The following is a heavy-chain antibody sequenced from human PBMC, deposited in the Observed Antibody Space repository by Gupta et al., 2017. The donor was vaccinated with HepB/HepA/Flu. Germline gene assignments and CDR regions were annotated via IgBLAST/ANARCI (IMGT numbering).Heavy chain of an antibody. CDR1: GFSLTTNGVG. Sequence: QITLKESGPTLVKPTQTLTLTCTFSGFSLTTNGVGVGWIRQPPGKALEWLALIYWNNDKYYHPSLRNRLSITKDTSKNQVVLRMTNMESVDTGTYYCAHNPVVVWGRFDYWGQGALVTVSS. CDR2: IYWNNDK. J-gene: IGHJ4*02. D-gene: IGHD3-16*01. CDR3: AHNPVVVWGRFDY. V-gene: IGHV2-5*01.